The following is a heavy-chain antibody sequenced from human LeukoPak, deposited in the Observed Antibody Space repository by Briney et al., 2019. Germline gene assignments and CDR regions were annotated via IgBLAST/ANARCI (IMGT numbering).Heavy chain of an antibody. J-gene: IGHJ6*03. CDR1: GFTFSNHA. CDR3: ARSPTYYYMDV. Sequence: PGGSLRLSCTASGFTFSNHAMTWVRQAPGKGLEWLAVISYDGTNKYYADSVKGRFTISRDHSKTTVDLQMDSLGGADTAVYYCARSPTYYYMDVWGKGTTVTVSS. V-gene: IGHV3-30-3*01. CDR2: ISYDGTNK.